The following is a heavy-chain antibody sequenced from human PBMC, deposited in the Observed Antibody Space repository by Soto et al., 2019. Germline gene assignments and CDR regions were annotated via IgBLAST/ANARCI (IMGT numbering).Heavy chain of an antibody. D-gene: IGHD2-21*01. J-gene: IGHJ3*01. Sequence: APGKVSCKASGYIFNKYGFNWVRQDPGQGLEWMGRISAFNGYTNCAQKFQGRVTLTTGTSTNTAYMELSSLRSDDTAIYYCARGRGVVIPAGTPDAFDVWGQGTMVTVSS. V-gene: IGHV1-18*01. CDR2: ISAFNGYT. CDR1: GYIFNKYG. CDR3: ARGRGVVIPAGTPDAFDV.